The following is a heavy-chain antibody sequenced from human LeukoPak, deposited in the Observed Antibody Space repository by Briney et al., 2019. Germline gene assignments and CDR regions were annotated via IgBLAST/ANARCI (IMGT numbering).Heavy chain of an antibody. D-gene: IGHD3-3*01. CDR3: ARVSLRITIFGVVTRLFDY. CDR1: RGSISSSSYY. V-gene: IGHV4-39*02. CDR2: IYYSGST. J-gene: IGHJ4*02. Sequence: SETLSLTCTVSRGSISSSSYYSGWIRQPPGKGLEWIGSIYYSGSTYYNPSLKSRVTISVDTSKNHFSLKLSSVTAADTAVYYCARVSLRITIFGVVTRLFDYCRQGTLVTVSS.